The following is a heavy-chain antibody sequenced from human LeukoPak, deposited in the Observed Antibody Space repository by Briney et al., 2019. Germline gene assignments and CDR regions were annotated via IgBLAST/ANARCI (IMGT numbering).Heavy chain of an antibody. CDR2: ISDGGGRT. CDR1: GFSFSSYA. V-gene: IGHV3-23*01. J-gene: IGHJ4*02. CDR3: AKVQLGIGVDY. D-gene: IGHD7-27*01. Sequence: GGSLRLSCAASGFSFSSYAVSWVRQAPGKGLEWVSGISDGGGRTYYADSVKGRFTISRDDSKNTMYLQMNSLRAEDTAVYYCAKVQLGIGVDYWGQGTLVTVSS.